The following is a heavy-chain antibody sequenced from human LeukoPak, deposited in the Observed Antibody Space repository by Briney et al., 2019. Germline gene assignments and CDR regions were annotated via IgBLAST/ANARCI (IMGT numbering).Heavy chain of an antibody. CDR3: AKDVGNYYDSSGQYLMRSCMDV. J-gene: IGHJ6*03. CDR2: ISYDAGDR. D-gene: IGHD3-22*01. Sequence: PGRSLRLSCAASGFTFSSYGMYWVRQAPGKGLEWVAVISYDAGDRYHGDSVKGRFTIPRDNSKNTLYLQMNSLRAEDTAVYYCAKDVGNYYDSSGQYLMRSCMDVWGKGTTVSVYS. V-gene: IGHV3-30*18. CDR1: GFTFSSYG.